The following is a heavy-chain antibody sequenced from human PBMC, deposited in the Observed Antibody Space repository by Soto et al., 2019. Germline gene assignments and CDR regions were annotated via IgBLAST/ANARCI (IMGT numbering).Heavy chain of an antibody. D-gene: IGHD1-1*01. Sequence: ETLSITGTVSGGSFSSGSYYWSWILQPPGKGLEWIGYIYYSGSTNYNPSLKSRVTISVDTSKNQFSLKLSSVTAADTAVYYCARVVGLNVDYWGQGTLVTVSS. V-gene: IGHV4-61*01. J-gene: IGHJ4*02. CDR1: GGSFSSGSYY. CDR2: IYYSGST. CDR3: ARVVGLNVDY.